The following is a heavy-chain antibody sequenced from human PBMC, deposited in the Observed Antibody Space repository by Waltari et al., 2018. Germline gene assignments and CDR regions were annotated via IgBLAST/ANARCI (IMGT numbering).Heavy chain of an antibody. Sequence: QVQLVEAGGGVVQPGRSLGLSCAASGFTVSSSSLHRVRKAPGTGLEWVAFISYDGSNKYYADSVKGRFTISRDNSKNTLYLQMNSLRAEDTAVYYCARDDGRIAVAGLFDYWGQGTLVTVSS. CDR1: GFTVSSSS. V-gene: IGHV3-30-3*01. J-gene: IGHJ4*02. CDR2: ISYDGSNK. CDR3: ARDDGRIAVAGLFDY. D-gene: IGHD6-19*01.